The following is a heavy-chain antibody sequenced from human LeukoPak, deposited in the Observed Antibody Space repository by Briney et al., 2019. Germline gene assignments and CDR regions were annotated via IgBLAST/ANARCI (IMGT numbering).Heavy chain of an antibody. V-gene: IGHV3-23*01. D-gene: IGHD2-15*01. Sequence: PGGSLRLSCAASGFTFSSYAMSWVRQAPGKGLEWVSAISGSGGSTYYADSVKGRFTISRDNSKNTLYLQMNSLRAEDTAVYYCAKDSPTLYCSGGSCYFDYWGQGTLVTVSS. J-gene: IGHJ4*02. CDR3: AKDSPTLYCSGGSCYFDY. CDR1: GFTFSSYA. CDR2: ISGSGGST.